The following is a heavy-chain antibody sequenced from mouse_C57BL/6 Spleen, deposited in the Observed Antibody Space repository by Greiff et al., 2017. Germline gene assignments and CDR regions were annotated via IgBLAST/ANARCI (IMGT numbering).Heavy chain of an antibody. CDR3: ARLSETDYFDY. CDR2: IYPGGGYT. Sequence: VQLQQSGAELVRPGTSVKMSCKASGYTFTSYWIGWVKQRPGHGLEWIGDIYPGGGYTNYNEKVKGKATLTADKSSSTAYMQFSSLTSEDSAIYYCARLSETDYFDYWGQGTTLTFSS. V-gene: IGHV1-63*01. CDR1: GYTFTSYW. J-gene: IGHJ2*01.